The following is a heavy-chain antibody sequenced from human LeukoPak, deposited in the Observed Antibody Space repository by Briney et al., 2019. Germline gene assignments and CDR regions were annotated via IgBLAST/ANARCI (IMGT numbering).Heavy chain of an antibody. D-gene: IGHD3-9*01. Sequence: GASVKVSCKASGYTFTSYDINWVRQATGQGLEWMGWMNPNSGNTGYAQKFQGRVTITRNTSISTAYMELSSLRSDDTAVYYCARGEYDILTGYYIPAPCYWGQGTLVTVSS. J-gene: IGHJ4*02. CDR3: ARGEYDILTGYYIPAPCY. V-gene: IGHV1-8*03. CDR1: GYTFTSYD. CDR2: MNPNSGNT.